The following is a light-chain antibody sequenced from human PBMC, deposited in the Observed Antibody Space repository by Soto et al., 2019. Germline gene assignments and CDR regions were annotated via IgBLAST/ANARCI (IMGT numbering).Light chain of an antibody. CDR2: EGS. V-gene: IGLV2-23*01. CDR1: SSDVGTYNL. Sequence: QSALTQPASVSGSPGQSITISCTGTSSDVGTYNLVSWYQQHPVKAPKLMIYEGSKRPSGVSNRFSGSKSGNTASLTISGLQAEDEADYYCFSYAGNGNVLLGGGTKLTVL. CDR3: FSYAGNGNVL. J-gene: IGLJ2*01.